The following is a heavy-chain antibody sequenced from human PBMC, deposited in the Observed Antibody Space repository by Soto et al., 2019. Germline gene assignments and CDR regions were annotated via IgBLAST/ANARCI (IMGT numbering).Heavy chain of an antibody. D-gene: IGHD3-10*01. CDR3: ASDLSGRADA. CDR2: MIEDGRTT. V-gene: IGHV3-74*01. J-gene: IGHJ6*04. CDR1: RFTFSSYC. Sequence: SGGALRLSSAASRFTFSSYCMHWVRQAPGKGLVWVSRMIEDGRTTDSADSVKGRFTISRDNAKNTLYLQMNTLRVEDTAVYYCASDLSGRADAWGKRTMVTASS.